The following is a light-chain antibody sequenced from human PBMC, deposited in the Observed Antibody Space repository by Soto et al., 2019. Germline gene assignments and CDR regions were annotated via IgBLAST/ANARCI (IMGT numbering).Light chain of an antibody. CDR3: SSYSGSNTLV. CDR1: GSAIAVYDF. CDR2: EVS. Sequence: QSALTQPPSASGSPGQSVPISCAGTGSAIAVYDFVSWYQQHPGKAPKLIIYEVSKRPSGVPDRFSASKSGNTASLTVSGLQAEDEADYYCSSYSGSNTLVFGGGTKLTVL. V-gene: IGLV2-8*01. J-gene: IGLJ2*01.